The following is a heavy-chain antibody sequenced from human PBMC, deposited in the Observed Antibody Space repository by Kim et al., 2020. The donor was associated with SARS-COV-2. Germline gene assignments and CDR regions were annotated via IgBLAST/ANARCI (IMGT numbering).Heavy chain of an antibody. V-gene: IGHV3-23*01. CDR3: AKRDVSVTSNFAPHFDY. J-gene: IGHJ4*02. CDR1: GLTFSNYA. CDR2: ISGGGAKT. Sequence: GGSLRLSCEASGLTFSNYAMSWVRQAAGKGLEWVAGISGGGAKTFYAESVKGRFSISRDNSKNTLYLQMNSLRAEDTARYYCAKRDVSVTSNFAPHFDYWGQGTLVSVFS. D-gene: IGHD2-2*01.